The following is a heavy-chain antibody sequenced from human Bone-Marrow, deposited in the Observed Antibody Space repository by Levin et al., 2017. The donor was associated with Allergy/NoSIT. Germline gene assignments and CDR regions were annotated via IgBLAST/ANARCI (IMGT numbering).Heavy chain of an antibody. CDR1: GFIFSSYK. Sequence: GGSLRLSCAASGFIFSSYKMNWVRQAPGKGLEWVSTISSSSSDYTYYADSVKGRYTISRDNAKDSLYLQMNSLRVEDTAVYYCARGGSFDPWGQGTLVTVSS. CDR2: ISSSSSDYT. D-gene: IGHD6-19*01. J-gene: IGHJ5*02. V-gene: IGHV3-21*03. CDR3: ARGGSFDP.